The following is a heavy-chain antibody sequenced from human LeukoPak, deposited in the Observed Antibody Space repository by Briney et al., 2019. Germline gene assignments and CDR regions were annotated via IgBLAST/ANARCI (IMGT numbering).Heavy chain of an antibody. CDR2: ISSSGSTI. V-gene: IGHV3-48*03. J-gene: IGHJ4*02. CDR1: GFTFSSYE. D-gene: IGHD2-2*01. Sequence: PGGPLRLSCAASGFTFSSYEMNWVRQAPGKGLEWVSYISSSGSTIYYADSVKGRFTISRDNAKNSLYLQMNSLRAEDTAVYYCARVHSSTSCHDYWGQGTLVTVSS. CDR3: ARVHSSTSCHDY.